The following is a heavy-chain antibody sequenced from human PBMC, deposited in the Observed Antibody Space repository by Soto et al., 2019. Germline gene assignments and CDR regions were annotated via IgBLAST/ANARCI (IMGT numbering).Heavy chain of an antibody. CDR3: GRGKGDTAMVVYYFDY. V-gene: IGHV4-59*01. J-gene: IGHJ4*02. D-gene: IGHD5-18*01. CDR1: GGSISGYY. Sequence: PSETLSLTCTVSGGSISGYYWSWIRQPPGKGLEWIGYIYYSGSTKYNPSLKSRVTISVDTSKNQFSLKLSSVTAADTAVYYCGRGKGDTAMVVYYFDYGGLGTLVTVSS. CDR2: IYYSGST.